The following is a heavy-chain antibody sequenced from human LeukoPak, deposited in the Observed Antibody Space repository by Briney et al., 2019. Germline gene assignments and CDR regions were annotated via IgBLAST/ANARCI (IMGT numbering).Heavy chain of an antibody. V-gene: IGHV3-48*03. CDR3: ARAHILYSSSFGCDY. D-gene: IGHD6-13*01. CDR1: GFTFSSYE. CDR2: ISSSGSTI. J-gene: IGHJ4*02. Sequence: GGSLRLSCAASGFTFSSYEMNWVRQAPGKGLEWVSYISSSGSTIYYADSVKGRFTISRDNAKNSLYLQMNSLRAEDTAVYYCARAHILYSSSFGCDYWGQGTLVTVSS.